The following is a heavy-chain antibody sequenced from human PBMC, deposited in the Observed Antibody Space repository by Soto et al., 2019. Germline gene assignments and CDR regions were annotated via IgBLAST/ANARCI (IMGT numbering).Heavy chain of an antibody. CDR3: ARGDRGGSGSPASYYYSGLDV. D-gene: IGHD3-10*01. J-gene: IGHJ6*02. V-gene: IGHV3-23*01. Sequence: DVQLLESGGHLVQPGGSLRLSCAASGFTFSSYAMSWVRQAPGKGLEWVSSVSAGGDMTYYSDSVKGRFTISRHNSNNALLLQMNSLRIEDTALYYCARGDRGGSGSPASYYYSGLDVWGQGTTVTVS. CDR1: GFTFSSYA. CDR2: VSAGGDMT.